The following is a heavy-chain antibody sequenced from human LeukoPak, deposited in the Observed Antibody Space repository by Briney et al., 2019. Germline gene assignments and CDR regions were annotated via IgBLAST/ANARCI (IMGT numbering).Heavy chain of an antibody. D-gene: IGHD6-13*01. Sequence: GGSLRLSCAASGFTFDDYGMSWVRQAPGKGLEWVSSISSSSSYIYYADSVKGRFTISRDNAKNSLYLQMNSLRAEDTAVYYCARDPAGYSSSWYEQFLFFDYWGQGTLVTVSS. CDR2: ISSSSSYI. V-gene: IGHV3-21*01. CDR3: ARDPAGYSSSWYEQFLFFDY. CDR1: GFTFDDYG. J-gene: IGHJ4*02.